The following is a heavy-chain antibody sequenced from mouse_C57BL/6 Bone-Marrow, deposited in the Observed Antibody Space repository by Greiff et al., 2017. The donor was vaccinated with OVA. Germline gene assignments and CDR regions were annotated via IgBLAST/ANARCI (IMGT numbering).Heavy chain of an antibody. J-gene: IGHJ4*01. V-gene: IGHV1-64*01. CDR3: ARETYYSNPYDYDMDD. Sequence: QVQLQQPGAELVKPGASVKLSCKASGYTFTSYWMHWVKQRPGQGLEWIGMIHPNSGSTNYNEKFKSKATLTVDKSSSTAYMQLSSLTSEYSAVYYWARETYYSNPYDYDMDDWGQGTSVTVSS. CDR1: GYTFTSYW. D-gene: IGHD2-5*01. CDR2: IHPNSGST.